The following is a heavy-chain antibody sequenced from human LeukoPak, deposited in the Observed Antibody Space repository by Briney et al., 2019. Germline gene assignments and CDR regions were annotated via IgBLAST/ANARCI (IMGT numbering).Heavy chain of an antibody. CDR3: ARLRGLGGSCFAFDI. V-gene: IGHV4-39*01. D-gene: IGHD2-15*01. Sequence: KPSETLSLTCTVSGGSISSSSYYWGWIRQPPGKGLELIGTIYYSGSTYYDPSLKSRVTISVDTSKNQFSLKLSSVTAADTAVFYCARLRGLGGSCFAFDIWGQGTMVTVSS. CDR1: GGSISSSSYY. CDR2: IYYSGST. J-gene: IGHJ3*02.